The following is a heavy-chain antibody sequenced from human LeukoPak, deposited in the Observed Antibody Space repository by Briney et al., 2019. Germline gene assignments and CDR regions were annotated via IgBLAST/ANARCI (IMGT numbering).Heavy chain of an antibody. Sequence: ASVKVSCKASGYTFTSYAMHWVRQAPGQRLEWMGWINAGNGNTKYSQKFQGRVTITRDTSASTAYMELSSLRSEDTAVYYCARDMTAAARVYYYYGMDVWGQGTTVTVSS. D-gene: IGHD6-13*01. CDR3: ARDMTAAARVYYYYGMDV. J-gene: IGHJ6*02. CDR2: INAGNGNT. V-gene: IGHV1-3*01. CDR1: GYTFTSYA.